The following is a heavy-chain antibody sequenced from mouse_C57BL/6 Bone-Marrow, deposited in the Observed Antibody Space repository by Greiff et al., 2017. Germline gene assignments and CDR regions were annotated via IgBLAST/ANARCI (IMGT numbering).Heavy chain of an antibody. CDR3: ATSYYSKGYAMDY. Sequence: QVQLKQPGAELVRPGSSVKLSCKASGYTFTSYWMHWVKQRPIQGLEWIGNIDPSDSETNYNQKFKDKATLTEDKSSSTAYMQLSSLTSEDSAVYCCATSYYSKGYAMDYWGQGTSVTVSS. CDR2: IDPSDSET. V-gene: IGHV1-52*01. D-gene: IGHD2-5*01. J-gene: IGHJ4*01. CDR1: GYTFTSYW.